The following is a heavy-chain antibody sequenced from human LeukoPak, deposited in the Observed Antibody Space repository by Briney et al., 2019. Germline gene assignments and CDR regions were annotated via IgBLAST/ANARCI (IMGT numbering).Heavy chain of an antibody. J-gene: IGHJ4*02. D-gene: IGHD3-10*01. CDR2: INTDGSIT. V-gene: IGHV3-74*01. CDR1: GFTFSDYW. CDR3: ARDRGPRTGFMVREAYDY. Sequence: GGSLRLSCAASGFTFSDYWIHWVRHAPGKGLVWVSRINTDGSITNYADTVKGRFSISRDNAKNTLYLQMSSLRAEDTAAYYCARDRGPRTGFMVREAYDYWGQGTLVTVSP.